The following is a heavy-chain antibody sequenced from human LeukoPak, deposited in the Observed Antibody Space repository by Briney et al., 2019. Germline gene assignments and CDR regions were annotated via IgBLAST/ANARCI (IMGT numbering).Heavy chain of an antibody. V-gene: IGHV3-30*02. Sequence: PGGSLRLSCAASGFTFSNFGMHWVRQAPGKGLEWVAFIRFDGTSEFYADSVKGRFTISRDNSNNMLYLQMNSLRAEDTAVYYCATEGGKWELIYWGQGTLVTVSS. J-gene: IGHJ4*02. D-gene: IGHD1-7*01. CDR1: GFTFSNFG. CDR2: IRFDGTSE. CDR3: ATEGGKWELIY.